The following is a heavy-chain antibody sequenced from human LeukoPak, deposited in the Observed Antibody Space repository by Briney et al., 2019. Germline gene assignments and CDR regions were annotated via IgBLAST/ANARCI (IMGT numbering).Heavy chain of an antibody. CDR1: GFTFSSYS. Sequence: PGGSLRLSCAASGFTFSSYSMNWVRQAPGKGLEWVSSISSSSSYIYYADSVKGRFTISRDNAKNSLYLQMNSLRAEDTAVYYCARGEGAVGVSMDVWGQGTTVTVSS. J-gene: IGHJ6*02. CDR3: ARGEGAVGVSMDV. CDR2: ISSSSSYI. D-gene: IGHD6-19*01. V-gene: IGHV3-21*01.